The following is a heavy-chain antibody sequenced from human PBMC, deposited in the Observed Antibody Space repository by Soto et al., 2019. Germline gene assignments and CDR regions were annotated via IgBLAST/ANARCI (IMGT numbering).Heavy chain of an antibody. CDR3: AKVGYYYDSSGYYLDY. V-gene: IGHV3-30*18. D-gene: IGHD3-22*01. CDR1: GFTFSSYG. CDR2: ISYDGSNK. J-gene: IGHJ4*02. Sequence: VGSLRLSCAASGFTFSSYGMHWVRQAPGKGLEWVAVISYDGSNKYYADSVKGRFTISRDNSKNTLYLQMNSLRAEDTAVYYCAKVGYYYDSSGYYLDYWGQGTLVTVSS.